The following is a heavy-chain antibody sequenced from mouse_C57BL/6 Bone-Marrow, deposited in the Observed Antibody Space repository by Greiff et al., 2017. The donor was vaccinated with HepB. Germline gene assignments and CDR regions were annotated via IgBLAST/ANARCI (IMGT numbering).Heavy chain of an antibody. CDR2: INSDGGST. Sequence: EVKLVESGGALVQPGESLKLSCESNEYEFPSHDMSWVRKTPEKRLELVAAINSDGGSTYYPDTMERRFIISRDNTKKTLYLQRSILRSEDTALYYCAREGLPHYYAIDYWGQGTSVTVSS. J-gene: IGHJ4*01. CDR1: EYEFPSHD. D-gene: IGHD3-1*01. CDR3: AREGLPHYYAIDY. V-gene: IGHV5-2*03.